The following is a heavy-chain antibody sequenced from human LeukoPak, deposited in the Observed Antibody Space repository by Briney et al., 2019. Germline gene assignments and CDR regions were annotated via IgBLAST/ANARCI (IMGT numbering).Heavy chain of an antibody. CDR1: GFTFSSYG. CDR2: ISGSGGST. CDR3: AKVQTGYSGYDGF. V-gene: IGHV3-23*01. J-gene: IGHJ4*02. Sequence: HAGGSLRLSCAASGFTFSSYGMSWVRQAPGKGLEWVSAISGSGGSTYYADSVKGRFTISRDNSKNTLYLQMNSLRAEDTAVYYCAKVQTGYSGYDGFWGQGTLVTVSS. D-gene: IGHD5-12*01.